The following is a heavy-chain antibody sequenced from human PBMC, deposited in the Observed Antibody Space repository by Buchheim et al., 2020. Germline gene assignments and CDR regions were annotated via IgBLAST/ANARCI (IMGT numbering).Heavy chain of an antibody. J-gene: IGHJ4*02. V-gene: IGHV4-30-4*01. Sequence: QVQLQESGPGLVKPSQTLSLTCTVSGASISTGDYYWSWIRQPPGKGLEWIGYIYYSGTTYYNPSLMSRVTISVDTSKNEISLKLSSVTAADTAVYYCARGYNYVRGSYRYFDYWGQGTL. CDR2: IYYSGTT. CDR1: GASISTGDYY. CDR3: ARGYNYVRGSYRYFDY. D-gene: IGHD3-16*02.